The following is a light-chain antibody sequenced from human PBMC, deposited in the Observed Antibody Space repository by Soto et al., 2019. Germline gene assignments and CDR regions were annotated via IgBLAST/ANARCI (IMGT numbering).Light chain of an antibody. CDR1: QTVSRS. J-gene: IGKJ1*01. Sequence: EVVLTQSPATLSVSPGERATLSCRASQTVSRSLAWYQQKPGQAPRLLIYGASTRATGIPARFSGSGSGTEFTLTISSLQSEDVAVYYCQQYNNWPRTLGQGTKVDIK. CDR3: QQYNNWPRT. CDR2: GAS. V-gene: IGKV3-15*01.